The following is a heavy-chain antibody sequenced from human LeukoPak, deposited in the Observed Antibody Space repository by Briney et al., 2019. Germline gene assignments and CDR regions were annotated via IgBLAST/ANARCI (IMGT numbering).Heavy chain of an antibody. CDR3: ARSRSGYYDSPFDP. J-gene: IGHJ5*02. Sequence: ASVKVSCKASGYTFSGYYMYWVRQAPGQGLEWMGWINPNSGGTNYAQKFQGRVTVTRDTSISTAYMELSRVTSDDTAVYYCARSRSGYYDSPFDPWGQGTLVTVSS. D-gene: IGHD3-22*01. V-gene: IGHV1-2*02. CDR2: INPNSGGT. CDR1: GYTFSGYY.